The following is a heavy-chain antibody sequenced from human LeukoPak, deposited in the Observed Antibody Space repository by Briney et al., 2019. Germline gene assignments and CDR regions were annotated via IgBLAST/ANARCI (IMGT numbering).Heavy chain of an antibody. V-gene: IGHV3-48*01. CDR3: ARGRHYYDSSVNRGVDY. J-gene: IGHJ4*02. CDR2: ISSSTTTM. CDR1: GFSFYTYS. Sequence: GGSLRLSCAASGFSFYTYSMDWVRQAPGKGLEWVSYISSSTTTMLYADSVKGRFTISRDNAKNSLYLQMDSLRAEDTAVYYCARGRHYYDSSVNRGVDYWGQGTLVTVSS. D-gene: IGHD3-22*01.